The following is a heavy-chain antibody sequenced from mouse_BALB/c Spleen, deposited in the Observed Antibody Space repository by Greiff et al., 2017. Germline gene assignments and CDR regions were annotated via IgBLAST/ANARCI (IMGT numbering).Heavy chain of an antibody. CDR2: ILPGSGST. V-gene: IGHV1-9*01. CDR3: ARYPLYPRYFDY. D-gene: IGHD2-1*01. Sequence: QVQLQQSGAELMKPGASVKISCKATGYTFSSYWIEWVKQRPGHGLEWIGEILPGSGSTNYNEKFKGKATFTADTSSNTAYMQLSSLTSEDSAVYYCARYPLYPRYFDYWGQGTTLTVSS. J-gene: IGHJ2*01. CDR1: GYTFSSYW.